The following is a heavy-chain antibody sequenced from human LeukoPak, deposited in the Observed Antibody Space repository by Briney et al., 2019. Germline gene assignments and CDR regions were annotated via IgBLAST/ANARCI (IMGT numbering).Heavy chain of an antibody. J-gene: IGHJ4*02. CDR3: ARAKNSAWHNFDY. D-gene: IGHD6-19*01. Sequence: GALRLPCASSGFTFSDYTMHWVRQAPGKGLEWVTVMSHDGSQQYYADSVKGRFTISRDNSKNTLYLEMSSLRGDDSAMYYCARAKNSAWHNFDYWGQGTLVTVSS. CDR1: GFTFSDYT. V-gene: IGHV3-30*04. CDR2: MSHDGSQQ.